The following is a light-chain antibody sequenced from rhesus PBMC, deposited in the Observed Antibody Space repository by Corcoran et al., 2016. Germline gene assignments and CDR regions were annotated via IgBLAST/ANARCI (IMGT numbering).Light chain of an antibody. CDR3: QHNYGTRT. CDR1: ENVNNY. Sequence: DIQMTQSPSSLSASIGDRVTITCRTSENVNNYLNWYQQKQGKAPKLLIYKASTLQSGVPSRFSGSGSGTDYTFTISSLQSEDVATYYCQHNYGTRTFGQGTKVEIK. J-gene: IGKJ1*01. CDR2: KAS. V-gene: IGKV1-74*01.